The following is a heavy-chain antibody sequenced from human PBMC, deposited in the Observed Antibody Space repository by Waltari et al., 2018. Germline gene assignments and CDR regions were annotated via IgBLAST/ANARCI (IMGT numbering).Heavy chain of an antibody. Sequence: YYSGSTYYNPSLKSRVTISVDTSKNQFSLKLSSVTAADTAVYYCARDSVVITPGGYWYFDLWGRGTLVTVSS. CDR3: ARDSVVITPGGYWYFDL. CDR2: YYSGST. V-gene: IGHV4-39*07. J-gene: IGHJ2*01. D-gene: IGHD3-3*01.